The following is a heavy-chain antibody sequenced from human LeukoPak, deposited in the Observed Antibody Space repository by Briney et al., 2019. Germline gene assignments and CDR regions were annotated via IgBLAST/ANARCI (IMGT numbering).Heavy chain of an antibody. V-gene: IGHV4-39*07. Sequence: PSETLSLTCTVSGGYISRSDYYWVWIRQPPGEGLEWIGSIYFSGITYYNPSLKSRVTISVDTSKNQFSLKLSSVTAADTAVYYCAGGYIYGSTYYYMDVWGKGTTVTISS. D-gene: IGHD5-18*01. CDR3: AGGYIYGSTYYYMDV. CDR1: GGYISRSDYY. CDR2: IYFSGIT. J-gene: IGHJ6*03.